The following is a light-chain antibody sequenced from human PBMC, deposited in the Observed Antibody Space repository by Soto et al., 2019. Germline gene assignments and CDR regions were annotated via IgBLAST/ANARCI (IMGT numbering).Light chain of an antibody. V-gene: IGKV3-15*01. J-gene: IGKJ1*01. CDR3: HQHGSSPPT. CDR2: GAS. CDR1: QSVSSN. Sequence: IVMTRAAESMSVALGGRRTLACRASQSVSSNLAWYQQKPGQAPRLLIYGASTRATGITARFSGSGSGTDFTLTISSLQSEAWPVYCCHQHGSSPPTFGPGTKVDIK.